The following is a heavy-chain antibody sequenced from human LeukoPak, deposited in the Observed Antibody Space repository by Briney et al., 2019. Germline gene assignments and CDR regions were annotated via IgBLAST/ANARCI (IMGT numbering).Heavy chain of an antibody. J-gene: IGHJ5*02. D-gene: IGHD6-19*01. Sequence: GGSLRLSCAASGFAFGDYYMSWIRQAPGKGLEWVSYISSSGSTIYYADSVKGRFTISRDNAKNSLYLQMNSLRAEDTAVYYCARQYSSGWYDTYNWFDPWGQGTLVTVSS. V-gene: IGHV3-11*01. CDR1: GFAFGDYY. CDR3: ARQYSSGWYDTYNWFDP. CDR2: ISSSGSTI.